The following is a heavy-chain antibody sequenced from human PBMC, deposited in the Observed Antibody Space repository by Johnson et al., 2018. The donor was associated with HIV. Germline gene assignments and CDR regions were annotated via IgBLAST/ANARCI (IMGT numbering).Heavy chain of an antibody. CDR1: GFTFSTYA. CDR3: ARVCYYDSSGYVDAFDI. V-gene: IGHV3-30-3*01. CDR2: ISYDGSTN. Sequence: VQLVESGGGVAPPGRSLRLSCAASGFTFSTYAMHWVRQAPGKGLEWVAVISYDGSTNYYADSVKGRFTISRDNSKNTLYLQMNSLRAEDTAVYYCARVCYYDSSGYVDAFDIWDQGTMVTVSS. D-gene: IGHD3-22*01. J-gene: IGHJ3*02.